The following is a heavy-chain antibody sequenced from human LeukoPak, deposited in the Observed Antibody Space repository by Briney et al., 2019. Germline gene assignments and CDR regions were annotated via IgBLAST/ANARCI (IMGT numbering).Heavy chain of an antibody. CDR2: ISYDGSNK. J-gene: IGHJ6*02. V-gene: IGHV3-30-3*01. CDR1: GFTLSRCA. D-gene: IGHD3-22*01. CDR3: ARSSSYYHFGMDV. Sequence: PGGSLRLSCVASGFTLSRCAMHWVRQAPGKGLEWVAVISYDGSNKYYADSVKGRFTISRDNSKNTLYLQMNSLRAEDTAVYYCARSSSYYHFGMDVWGQGTTVTVSS.